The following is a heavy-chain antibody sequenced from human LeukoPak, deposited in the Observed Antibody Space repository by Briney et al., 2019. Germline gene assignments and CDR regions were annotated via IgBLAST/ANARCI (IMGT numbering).Heavy chain of an antibody. CDR3: ARDQEGIAVPGTKGRAFDP. D-gene: IGHD6-19*01. Sequence: SETLSLTCTVSGGSISSSSYYWGWIRQPPGKGLEWIGCIYYTGSTYYNPSLKSRVTISVDKSKNQFSLKLSSVTAADTAVYYCARDQEGIAVPGTKGRAFDPWGQGTLVTVSS. V-gene: IGHV4-39*07. CDR1: GGSISSSSYY. J-gene: IGHJ5*02. CDR2: IYYTGST.